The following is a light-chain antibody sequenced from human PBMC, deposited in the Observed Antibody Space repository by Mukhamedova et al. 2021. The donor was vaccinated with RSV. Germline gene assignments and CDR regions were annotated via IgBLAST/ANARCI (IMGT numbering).Light chain of an antibody. Sequence: WYQRRVHGKAPNLLIYAASTLQSGAPSRFSGSGSGTDFTLIVSSIQPEDVATYYCQNYNSASLTFGGGTKVEI. CDR3: QNYNSASLT. J-gene: IGKJ4*01. CDR2: AAS. V-gene: IGKV1-27*01.